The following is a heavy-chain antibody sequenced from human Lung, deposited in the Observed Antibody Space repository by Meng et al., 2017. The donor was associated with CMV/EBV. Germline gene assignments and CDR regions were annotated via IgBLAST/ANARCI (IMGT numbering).Heavy chain of an antibody. CDR1: GGSSSSYY. CDR3: ARGSRDEAFQH. J-gene: IGHJ1*01. Sequence: QGQVEESGPGLVKPSEPLSLTCTVSGGSSSSYYWSWIRQPAGKGLELIGSIYTSGSTNYNPSLKSRGTMSVDTSKNQFSLKLSSVTAADTAVYYCARGSRDEAFQHWGQGTLVTVSS. CDR2: IYTSGST. D-gene: IGHD5-24*01. V-gene: IGHV4-4*07.